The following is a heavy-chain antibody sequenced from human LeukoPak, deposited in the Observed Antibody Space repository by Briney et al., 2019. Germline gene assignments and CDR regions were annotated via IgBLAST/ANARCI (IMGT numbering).Heavy chain of an antibody. CDR1: GGTFSSYA. CDR2: IIPIFGTA. CDR3: ARQPTYYYDSSGYYYAH. V-gene: IGHV1-69*13. D-gene: IGHD3-22*01. J-gene: IGHJ4*02. Sequence: SVKVSCKASGGTFSSYAISWVRQAPGQGLEWMGGIIPIFGTANYAQKFQGRVTITADESTSTAYMELSSLRSEDTAVYYCARQPTYYYDSSGYYYAHWGQGTLVTVSS.